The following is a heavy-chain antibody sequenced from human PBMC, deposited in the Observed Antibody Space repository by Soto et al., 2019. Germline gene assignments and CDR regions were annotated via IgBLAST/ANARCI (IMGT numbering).Heavy chain of an antibody. V-gene: IGHV6-1*01. CDR2: TYYRSNWYT. J-gene: IGHJ5*01. Sequence: QIHLQQSGPGLVKPSQTLSLTCAISGDSVSTNSATWDWIRQSPSRGLEWMGRTYYRSNWYTDYAVSVKGRITISPDTSNNQLSLQLNSATPDHTAVYYCARLIGNSWLDSWGQGTLVTVSS. CDR1: GDSVSTNSAT. CDR3: ARLIGNSWLDS. D-gene: IGHD2-8*01.